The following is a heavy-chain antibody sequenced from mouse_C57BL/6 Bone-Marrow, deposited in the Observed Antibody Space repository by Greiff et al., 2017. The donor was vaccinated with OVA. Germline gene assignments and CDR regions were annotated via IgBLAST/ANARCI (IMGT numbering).Heavy chain of an antibody. CDR2: IYPRSGNT. J-gene: IGHJ3*01. Sequence: VKLMESGAELARPGASVKLSCKASGYTFTSYGISWVKQRTGQGLEWIGEIYPRSGNTYYNEKFKGKATLTADKSSSTAYMELRSLTSEDSAVYFCARERNSSGYVRFAYWGQGTLVTVSA. CDR3: ARERNSSGYVRFAY. V-gene: IGHV1-81*01. D-gene: IGHD3-2*02. CDR1: GYTFTSYG.